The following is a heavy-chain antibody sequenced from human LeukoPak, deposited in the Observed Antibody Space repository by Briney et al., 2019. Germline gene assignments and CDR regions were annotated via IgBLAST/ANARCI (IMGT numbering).Heavy chain of an antibody. J-gene: IGHJ3*02. CDR1: GLTFSSYS. CDR2: ISSSSSTI. Sequence: GGSLRLSCAASGLTFSSYSMNWVRQAPGKGLEWVSYISSSSSTIYYVDSVKGRFTISRDNAKNSLYLQMNSLRAEDTAVYYCARDPFYDSSGFDAFDIWGQGTMVTVSS. CDR3: ARDPFYDSSGFDAFDI. V-gene: IGHV3-48*04. D-gene: IGHD3-22*01.